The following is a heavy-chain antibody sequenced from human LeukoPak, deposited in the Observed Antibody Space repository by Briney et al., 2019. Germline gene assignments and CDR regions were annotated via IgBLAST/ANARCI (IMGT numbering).Heavy chain of an antibody. V-gene: IGHV3-23*01. CDR3: ATLYSRYSDY. D-gene: IGHD3-22*01. CDR1: GFTLSNYA. J-gene: IGHJ4*02. Sequence: QPGGSLRLSCAASGFTLSNYAQSWVRQAPGKGLEWVSAISGSSTLYADSVKGRFTISRDNSRNTVYLQMNSLRVEDTAIYYCATLYSRYSDYWGQGTLVTVS. CDR2: ISGSST.